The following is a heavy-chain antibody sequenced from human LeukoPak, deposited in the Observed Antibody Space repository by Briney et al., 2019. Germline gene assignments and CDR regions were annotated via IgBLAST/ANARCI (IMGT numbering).Heavy chain of an antibody. V-gene: IGHV4-30-2*01. J-gene: IGHJ4*02. CDR2: IFHSGNT. CDR3: ARVHWAPRYFDS. Sequence: SETLSLTCAVSGGSVSSSDYSWGWIRQPPGKGLEWIGYIFHSGNTYYNPSLKSRVTISVDRSKNQLSLNLNSVTAADTAVYSCARVHWAPRYFDSWGQGTLVTVSS. D-gene: IGHD3-16*01. CDR1: GGSVSSSDYS.